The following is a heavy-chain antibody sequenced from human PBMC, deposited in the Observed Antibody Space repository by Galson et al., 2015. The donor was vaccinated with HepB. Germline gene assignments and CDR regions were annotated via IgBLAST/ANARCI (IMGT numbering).Heavy chain of an antibody. D-gene: IGHD3-16*01. CDR3: ARDHQGVMWLDPTGGMDV. CDR2: TYYRSKWYN. J-gene: IGHJ6*02. V-gene: IGHV6-1*01. Sequence: CAISEDSVSSNSAAWNWIRQSPSRGLEWLGRTYYRSKWYNDYAVSVKSRITINPDTSKNQFSLQLNSVTPEDTAVYYCARDHQGVMWLDPTGGMDVWGQGTTVTVSS. CDR1: EDSVSSNSAA.